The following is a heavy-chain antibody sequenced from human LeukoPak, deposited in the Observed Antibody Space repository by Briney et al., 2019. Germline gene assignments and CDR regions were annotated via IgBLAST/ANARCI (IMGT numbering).Heavy chain of an antibody. CDR3: AREASGWYLGRFDP. V-gene: IGHV4-39*07. J-gene: IGHJ5*02. D-gene: IGHD6-19*01. Sequence: SETLSLTCTVSGGSISSSSYYWGWIRQPPGKGLEWIGSIYYSGSTYYNPSLKSRVTISVDTSKNQFSLKLSSVTAADTAVYYCAREASGWYLGRFDPWGQGTLVTVSS. CDR2: IYYSGST. CDR1: GGSISSSSYY.